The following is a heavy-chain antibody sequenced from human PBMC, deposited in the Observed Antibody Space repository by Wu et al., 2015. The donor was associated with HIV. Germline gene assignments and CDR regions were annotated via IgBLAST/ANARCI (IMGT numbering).Heavy chain of an antibody. J-gene: IGHJ3*02. D-gene: IGHD4-17*01. V-gene: IGHV1-69*18. CDR2: IIPIFGTA. Sequence: QVQLVQSGAEVKKPGASVKVSCKASGYTFTSYDINWVRQAPGQGLEWMGRIIPIFGTANYAQKFQGRVTITADESTSTAYMELSSLRSEDTAVYYCARERMVTVTREDAFDIWGQGTMVTVSS. CDR3: ARERMVTVTREDAFDI. CDR1: GYTFTSYD.